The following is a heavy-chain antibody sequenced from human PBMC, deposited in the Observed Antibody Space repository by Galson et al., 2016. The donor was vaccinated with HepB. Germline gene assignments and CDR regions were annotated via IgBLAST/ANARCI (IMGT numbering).Heavy chain of an antibody. CDR3: ATYYRRFEE. CDR2: IKQDGSEK. D-gene: IGHD3-10*01. V-gene: IGHV3-7*01. J-gene: IGHJ4*02. Sequence: SLRLSCAASGFTFSSNWMNRVRQAPGKGLEWVANIKQDGSEKFYVDSVKGRFTISRDNTKKTVYLEMNSLRPDDTAVYYCATYYRRFEEWGQGTLVTVSS. CDR1: GFTFSSNW.